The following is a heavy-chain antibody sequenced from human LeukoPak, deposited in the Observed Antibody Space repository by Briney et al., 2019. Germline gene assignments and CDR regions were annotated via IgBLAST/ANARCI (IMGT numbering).Heavy chain of an antibody. Sequence: ASVKVSCTASGFTFTSSAVQWVRQARGQRLEWIGWIVVGSGNTNYAQKFQERVTITRDMSTSTAYMELSSLRSEDTAVYYCAAAPDIVAGSYPFLFNYWGQGTLVTVSS. D-gene: IGHD3-10*01. CDR2: IVVGSGNT. J-gene: IGHJ4*02. V-gene: IGHV1-58*01. CDR1: GFTFTSSA. CDR3: AAAPDIVAGSYPFLFNY.